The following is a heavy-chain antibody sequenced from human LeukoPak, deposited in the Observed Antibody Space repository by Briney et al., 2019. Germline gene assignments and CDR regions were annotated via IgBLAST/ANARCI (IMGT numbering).Heavy chain of an antibody. V-gene: IGHV3-23*01. CDR3: AKDGYIVGALFT. CDR1: GFTFSSYG. J-gene: IGHJ4*02. CDR2: ISGSGGST. Sequence: GGSLRLSCAASGFTFSSYGMSWVRQAPGKGPEWVSAISGSGGSTYYADSVKGRFTISRDNSKNTLYLQMNSLRAEDTAVYYCAKDGYIVGALFTWGQGTLVTVSS. D-gene: IGHD1-26*01.